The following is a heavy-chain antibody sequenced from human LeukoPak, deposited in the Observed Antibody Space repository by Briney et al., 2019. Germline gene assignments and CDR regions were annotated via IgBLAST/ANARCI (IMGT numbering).Heavy chain of an antibody. V-gene: IGHV3-20*04. CDR2: INWNGGST. CDR1: GFTFDDYG. Sequence: PGGSLRLSCAASGFTFDDYGMSWVRHAPGKGVEWVSGINWNGGSTVYADSVKGRFTISRDNAKNSLYLQMNSLRAEDTALYYCARLLEYSYGYDYYYMDVWGKGTTVTVSS. CDR3: ARLLEYSYGYDYYYMDV. J-gene: IGHJ6*03. D-gene: IGHD5-18*01.